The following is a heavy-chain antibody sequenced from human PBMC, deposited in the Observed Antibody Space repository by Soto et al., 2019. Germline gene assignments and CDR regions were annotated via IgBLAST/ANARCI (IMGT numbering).Heavy chain of an antibody. V-gene: IGHV3-23*01. CDR3: AKPLMVRGAPILYYFYGMDV. CDR2: ISGSGGST. Sequence: PGGSLRLSCAASGFTFSSYAMNWVRQAPGKGLEWVSGISGSGGSTYYADSVKGRLTISRDNSKNTMYLQMNSLRAEDTALYYCAKPLMVRGAPILYYFYGMDVWGQGTTVTVSS. J-gene: IGHJ6*02. D-gene: IGHD3-10*01. CDR1: GFTFSSYA.